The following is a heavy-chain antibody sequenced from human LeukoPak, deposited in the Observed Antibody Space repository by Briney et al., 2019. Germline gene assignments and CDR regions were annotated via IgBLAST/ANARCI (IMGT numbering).Heavy chain of an antibody. Sequence: PGGSLRLSCAASGFTFSIYAMSWVRQTPGRELEWVAAISGSGDNTYYADSVKGRFTISRDNSKNTLYLQLSSLRADDTAVYYCAKGPTSGSYGILDCWGQGTLVTVSS. CDR2: ISGSGDNT. J-gene: IGHJ4*02. CDR3: AKGPTSGSYGILDC. D-gene: IGHD1-26*01. V-gene: IGHV3-23*01. CDR1: GFTFSIYA.